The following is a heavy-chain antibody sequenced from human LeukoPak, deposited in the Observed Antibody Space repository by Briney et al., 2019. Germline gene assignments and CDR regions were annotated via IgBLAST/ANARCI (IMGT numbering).Heavy chain of an antibody. D-gene: IGHD3-10*01. J-gene: IGHJ4*02. Sequence: GGSLRLSCAASGFTFSSYGMHWVRQAPGKGLEWVAFIRYDGSNKYYADSVKGRFTISRDNSKNTLYLQMNSLRAEDTAVYYCAKDLSGTMVRGVFDYWGQGTLVTVSS. CDR3: AKDLSGTMVRGVFDY. CDR1: GFTFSSYG. V-gene: IGHV3-30*02. CDR2: IRYDGSNK.